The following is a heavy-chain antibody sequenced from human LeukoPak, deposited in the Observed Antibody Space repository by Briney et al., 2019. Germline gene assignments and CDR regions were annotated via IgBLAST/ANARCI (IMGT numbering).Heavy chain of an antibody. CDR3: ARAPLYEYRADNAFDI. D-gene: IGHD3-16*01. CDR1: GYTFTSYY. J-gene: IGHJ3*02. V-gene: IGHV1-46*01. Sequence: GASVKVSCKASGYTFTSYYMHWVRQAPGQGLEWMGIINPSGGSTSYAQKFQGRVTMTRDMPTSTVYMEMSSLRSEDTAVYYCARAPLYEYRADNAFDIWGQGTMVTVSS. CDR2: INPSGGST.